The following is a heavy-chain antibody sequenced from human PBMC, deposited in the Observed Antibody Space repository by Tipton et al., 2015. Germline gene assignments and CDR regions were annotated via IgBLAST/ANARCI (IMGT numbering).Heavy chain of an antibody. J-gene: IGHJ4*02. CDR2: TDYIGAT. CDR3: ARSPGRLSSGWSYYFDY. Sequence: LRLSCTVSGGSISTFYWNWIRQSPGKGLEWIGYTDYIGATNYNPSLKSRITISIDRPKNQFSLKLKSVTAADSAVYYCARSPGRLSSGWSYYFDYWGQGSLVTVSS. V-gene: IGHV4-59*01. CDR1: GGSISTFY. D-gene: IGHD6-19*01.